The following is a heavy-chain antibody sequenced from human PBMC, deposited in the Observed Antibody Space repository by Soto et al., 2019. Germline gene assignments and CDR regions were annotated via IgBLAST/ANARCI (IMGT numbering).Heavy chain of an antibody. CDR1: GFTFSSYA. D-gene: IGHD3-22*01. Sequence: GGSLRLSCAASGFTFSSYAMSRVRQAPGKGLEWVSAISGSGGSTYYADSVKGRFTISRDNSKNTLYLQMNSLRAEDTAVYYCAKDYYDSSGYYPMDVWGQGTTVTVSS. J-gene: IGHJ6*02. CDR3: AKDYYDSSGYYPMDV. CDR2: ISGSGGST. V-gene: IGHV3-23*01.